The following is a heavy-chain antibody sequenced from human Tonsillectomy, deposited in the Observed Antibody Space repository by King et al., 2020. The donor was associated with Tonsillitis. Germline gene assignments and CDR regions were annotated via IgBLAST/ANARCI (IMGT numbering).Heavy chain of an antibody. CDR2: IYASGGT. J-gene: IGHJ2*01. CDR3: VRQYSSSRYWNWYLDL. Sequence: QLQESGPGLVKPAQTLSVTCTVSGGSLSSGTYYWTWIRQSAGKGLEWIGRIYASGGTDYNPSLKSRVTMSIETSTNQFSLGMKSWNAADTAVYFCVRQYSSSRYWNWYLDLWGRGTLVTVSS. D-gene: IGHD6-13*01. V-gene: IGHV4-61*02. CDR1: GGSLSSGTYY.